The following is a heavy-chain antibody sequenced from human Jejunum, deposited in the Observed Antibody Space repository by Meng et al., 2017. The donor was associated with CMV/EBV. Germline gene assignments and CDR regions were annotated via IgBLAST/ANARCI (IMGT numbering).Heavy chain of an antibody. J-gene: IGHJ6*02. CDR3: ARADLHTHMDV. V-gene: IGHV3-53*01. CDR1: RFPVGNDF. Sequence: SCAVSRFPVGNDFVAWVRQAPGKGLEWVSIIYNVGGTYYADSVRARFTISRDTSKNTVFLHMNNLRVDDTAVYYCARADLHTHMDVWGQGTTVTVSS. CDR2: IYNVGGT.